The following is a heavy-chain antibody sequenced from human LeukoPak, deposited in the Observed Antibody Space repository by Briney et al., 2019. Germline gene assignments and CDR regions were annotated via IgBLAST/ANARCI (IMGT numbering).Heavy chain of an antibody. Sequence: GRSLRLSCAASGFTFSSYGMHWVRQAPGKGLEWVAVISYDGSNKYYADSVKGRFTISRDNSKNTLYLQMNSLRAEDTAVYYRAKGRQYWGQGPLVTVSS. V-gene: IGHV3-30*18. CDR2: ISYDGSNK. J-gene: IGHJ4*02. CDR3: AKGRQY. CDR1: GFTFSSYG.